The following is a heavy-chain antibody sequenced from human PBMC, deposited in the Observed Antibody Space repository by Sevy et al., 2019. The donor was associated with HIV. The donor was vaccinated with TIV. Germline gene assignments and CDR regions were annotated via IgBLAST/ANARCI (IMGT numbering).Heavy chain of an antibody. D-gene: IGHD2-15*01. CDR1: GGSISSYY. CDR2: IYYSGST. V-gene: IGHV4-59*01. Sequence: SETLSLTCTVSGGSISSYYWNWIRQPPGKGLEWIGYIYYSGSTNYNPSLKSRVTISVDTSKNQFSLKLSSVTAADTAVYYCAREGCSGGSCYGGWFDPWGQGTLVTVSS. CDR3: AREGCSGGSCYGGWFDP. J-gene: IGHJ5*02.